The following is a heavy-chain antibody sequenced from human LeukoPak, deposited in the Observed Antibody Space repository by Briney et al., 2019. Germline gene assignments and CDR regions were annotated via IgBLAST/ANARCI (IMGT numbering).Heavy chain of an antibody. J-gene: IGHJ6*03. V-gene: IGHV3-7*01. Sequence: GGSLRLSCAASGFMFSSYWMSWVRQAPGKGLEWVANIDQGGSEKNYVDSVKGRFTISRDNAKNSLYLQMNSLRAEDTAVYYCARDRAVTTGGYYYYYYMDVWGKGTTVTISS. CDR3: ARDRAVTTGGYYYYYYMDV. CDR2: IDQGGSEK. CDR1: GFMFSSYW. D-gene: IGHD4-17*01.